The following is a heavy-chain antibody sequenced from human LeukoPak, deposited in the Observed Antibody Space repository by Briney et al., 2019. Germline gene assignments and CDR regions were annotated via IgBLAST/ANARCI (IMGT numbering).Heavy chain of an antibody. J-gene: IGHJ4*02. V-gene: IGHV4-59*08. CDR3: ARHKLGYSYGYYFDY. CDR2: IYYTGST. D-gene: IGHD5-18*01. CDR1: GGSINNYY. Sequence: SETLSLTCTVSGGSINNYYWSWVRQPPGAGLEWLAYIYYTGSTNYNPSLKTRLTISVDTSKNQFSLRLNSVTAADTAVYYCARHKLGYSYGYYFDYWGQGTLVTVSS.